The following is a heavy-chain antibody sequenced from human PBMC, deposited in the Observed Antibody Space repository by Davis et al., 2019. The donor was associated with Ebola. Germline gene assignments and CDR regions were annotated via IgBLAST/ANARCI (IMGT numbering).Heavy chain of an antibody. CDR3: AKQGCSSTSCYYYYGMDV. Sequence: GGSLRLSCAASGFTFSSYWMSWVRQAPGKGLEWVSAISGSGGSTYYADSVKGRFTISRDNSKNTLYLQMNSLRAEDTAVYYCAKQGCSSTSCYYYYGMDVWGQGTTVTVSS. D-gene: IGHD2-2*01. V-gene: IGHV3-23*01. J-gene: IGHJ6*02. CDR2: ISGSGGST. CDR1: GFTFSSYW.